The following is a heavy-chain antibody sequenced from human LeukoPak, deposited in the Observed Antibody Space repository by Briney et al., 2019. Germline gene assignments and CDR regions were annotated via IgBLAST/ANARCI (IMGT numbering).Heavy chain of an antibody. CDR1: GFTFSSYS. CDR2: ISSSSSYI. J-gene: IGHJ4*02. Sequence: GGSLRLSCAASGFTFSSYSMNWVRQAPGKGLEWVSSISSSSSYIYYADSVKGRFTISRDNAKNSLYLQMNGLRAEDTAVYYCARDSGRFGELVYWGQGTLVTVSS. D-gene: IGHD3-10*01. CDR3: ARDSGRFGELVY. V-gene: IGHV3-21*01.